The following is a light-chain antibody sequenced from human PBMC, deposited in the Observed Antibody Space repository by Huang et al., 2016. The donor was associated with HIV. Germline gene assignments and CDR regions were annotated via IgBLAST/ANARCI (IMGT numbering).Light chain of an antibody. CDR1: QNINLF. CDR3: QQSYSISQLT. CDR2: ASS. J-gene: IGKJ4*01. V-gene: IGKV1-39*01. Sequence: DIQMTQSPSSLSASVGDRVTITCRASQNINLFLNWYQQKPGQAPKLLIYASSSLQSGVPSRFSGTGSGTDFTLTISSLQPADFATYYRQQSYSISQLTFGGGTKVEI.